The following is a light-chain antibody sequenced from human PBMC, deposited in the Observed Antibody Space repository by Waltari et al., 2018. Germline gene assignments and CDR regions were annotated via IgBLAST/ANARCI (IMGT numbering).Light chain of an antibody. V-gene: IGKV1-27*01. Sequence: DIQMTQSPSSLSASVGDSVTITCRASQSFSSSLAWYQQIPGKAPKLLIYSASSLPSGVPSRFSGSKSGTGFTLTISSLQPEDIASYYCQQYYSDPYSFGQGTKVEIK. CDR2: SAS. CDR1: QSFSSS. J-gene: IGKJ2*03. CDR3: QQYYSDPYS.